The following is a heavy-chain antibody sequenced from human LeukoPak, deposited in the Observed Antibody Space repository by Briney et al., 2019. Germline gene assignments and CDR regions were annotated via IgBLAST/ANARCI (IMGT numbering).Heavy chain of an antibody. Sequence: GGSLRLSCAASGFIVSNNYMSWVRQAPGKGLEWVSVLHSGGSTYYADSVKGRFTISRDNSKNTVYLQMNRLRAEDTAVYYCAREASGSYFHHWGQGTLVAVSS. CDR3: AREASGSYFHH. CDR2: LHSGGST. CDR1: GFIVSNNY. V-gene: IGHV3-53*01. D-gene: IGHD1-26*01. J-gene: IGHJ1*01.